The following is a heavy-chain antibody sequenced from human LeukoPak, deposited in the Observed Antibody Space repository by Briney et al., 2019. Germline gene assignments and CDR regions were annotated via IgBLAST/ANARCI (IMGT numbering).Heavy chain of an antibody. CDR3: ARHEYYGLEGGFDY. D-gene: IGHD3-10*01. V-gene: IGHV4-4*02. Sequence: SGTLSLTCGVSGGSVINTNWWTWVRQPPGKGLEWIGEVHLDGRTNYNPSLESRLTMSVDVSENQVSLKLTSVTAADTAVYYCARHEYYGLEGGFDYWGQGTLVTVSS. J-gene: IGHJ4*02. CDR1: GGSVINTNW. CDR2: VHLDGRT.